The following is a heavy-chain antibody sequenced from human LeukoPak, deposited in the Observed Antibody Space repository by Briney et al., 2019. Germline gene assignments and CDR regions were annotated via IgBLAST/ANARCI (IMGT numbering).Heavy chain of an antibody. D-gene: IGHD6-19*01. J-gene: IGHJ4*02. V-gene: IGHV4-4*09. Sequence: SETLSLTCTVSGGSISSYHWSWIRQPPGKGLEWIGYIYTSGSTNYNPSLKSRVTISVDTSKNQFSLKLSSVTAADTAVYYCATLAVAGTITPDYFDYWGQGTLVTVSS. CDR1: GGSISSYH. CDR3: ATLAVAGTITPDYFDY. CDR2: IYTSGST.